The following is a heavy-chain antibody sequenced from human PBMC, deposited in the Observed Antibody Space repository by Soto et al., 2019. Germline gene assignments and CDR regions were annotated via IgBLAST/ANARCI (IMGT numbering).Heavy chain of an antibody. Sequence: SETLSLTCAVSGYSISSGYYWGWIRQPPGKGLEWIGSIYHSGSTYYNPSLKSRVTISVDTSKNQFSLKLSSVTAADTAVYYCARGDGYSSSWYLRDYYYGMDVWGQGTTGTVSS. D-gene: IGHD6-13*01. CDR2: IYHSGST. CDR3: ARGDGYSSSWYLRDYYYGMDV. J-gene: IGHJ6*02. CDR1: GYSISSGYY. V-gene: IGHV4-38-2*01.